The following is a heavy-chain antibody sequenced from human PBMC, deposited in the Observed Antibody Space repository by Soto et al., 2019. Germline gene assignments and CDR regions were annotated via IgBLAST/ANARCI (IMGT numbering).Heavy chain of an antibody. J-gene: IGHJ6*02. D-gene: IGHD4-4*01. CDR2: IIPIFGTA. Sequence: QVQLVQSGAEVKKPGSSVKVSCKASGGTFSSYAISWVRQAPGQGLEWMGGIIPIFGTANYAQKFQGRVTITADESTSTAYMELSSLRSEDTAVYYCARDGGTTVSHYYYYGMDVWGQGTTVTVSS. CDR3: ARDGGTTVSHYYYYGMDV. V-gene: IGHV1-69*01. CDR1: GGTFSSYA.